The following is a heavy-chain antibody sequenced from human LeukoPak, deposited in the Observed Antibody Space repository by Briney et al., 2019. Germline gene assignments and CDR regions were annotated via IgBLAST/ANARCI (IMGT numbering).Heavy chain of an antibody. J-gene: IGHJ4*02. V-gene: IGHV3-23*01. Sequence: PGGSLRLSCAASGFTFSSYAMSWVRQAPGKGLEWVSAISGSGGSTYYADSVKGRFTISRDNSKNTLYLQMNSLRAEDTAVYYCANRVVPAATKTTHFDYWGQGTLVTVSS. CDR2: ISGSGGST. CDR1: GFTFSSYA. CDR3: ANRVVPAATKTTHFDY. D-gene: IGHD2-2*01.